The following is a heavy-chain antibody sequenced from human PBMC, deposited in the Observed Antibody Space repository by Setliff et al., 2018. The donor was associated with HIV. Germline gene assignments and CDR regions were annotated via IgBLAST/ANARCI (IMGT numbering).Heavy chain of an antibody. D-gene: IGHD2-21*02. V-gene: IGHV4-38-2*02. J-gene: IGHJ6*02. Sequence: PSETLSLTCTVSGYSISSGYYWGWIRQPPGKGLEWIGSIYHSGSTYYNPSLKSRVTISVDTSKNQLSLKLSSVTAADTAVYYCARAMRGVVVTNMYYYYGMDVWGQGTTVTVSS. CDR2: IYHSGST. CDR3: ARAMRGVVVTNMYYYYGMDV. CDR1: GYSISSGYY.